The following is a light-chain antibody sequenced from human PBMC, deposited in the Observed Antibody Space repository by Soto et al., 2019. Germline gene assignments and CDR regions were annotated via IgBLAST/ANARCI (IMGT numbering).Light chain of an antibody. CDR2: KDS. CDR1: VLAKKY. CDR3: YSAADNNRWV. J-gene: IGLJ3*02. Sequence: SYELTQPSSVSVSPGQTARITCSGDVLAKKYARWFQQKPGQAPVLVIYKDSERPSGIPERFSGSSSGTTVTLTISGAQVEDDADYYCYSAADNNRWVFGGGTKLTVL. V-gene: IGLV3-27*01.